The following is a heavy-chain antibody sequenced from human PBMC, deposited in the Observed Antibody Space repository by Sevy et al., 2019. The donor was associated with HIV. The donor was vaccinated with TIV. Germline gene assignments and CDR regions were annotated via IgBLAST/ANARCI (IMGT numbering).Heavy chain of an antibody. CDR2: LSFGCGEI. CDR1: EFTFSKYS. J-gene: IGHJ4*02. V-gene: IGHV3-23*01. CDR3: AREGCTKPHDY. Sequence: GGSLRLSCAASEFTFSKYSMSWVRQPPGKGLEWVSTLSFGCGEINYADSVKGRFTMSRDNSKSSVYLQMNKLRPEDTAVYYCAREGCTKPHDYWGQGTLVTVSS. D-gene: IGHD2-8*01.